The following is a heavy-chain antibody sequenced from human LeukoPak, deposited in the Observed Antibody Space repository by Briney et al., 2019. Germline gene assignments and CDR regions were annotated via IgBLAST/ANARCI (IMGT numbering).Heavy chain of an antibody. V-gene: IGHV3-23*01. CDR2: ISGSGGST. CDR3: AKASWFGELSHYFDY. D-gene: IGHD3-10*01. Sequence: GGSLRLSCAASGFTFSSYAMSWVRLAPGKGLEWVSAISGSGGSTYYADSVKGRFTISRDNSKNTLYLQMNSLRAEDTAVYYCAKASWFGELSHYFDYWGQGTLVTVSS. CDR1: GFTFSSYA. J-gene: IGHJ4*02.